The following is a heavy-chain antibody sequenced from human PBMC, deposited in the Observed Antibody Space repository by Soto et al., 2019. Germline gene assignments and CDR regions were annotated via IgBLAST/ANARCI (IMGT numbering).Heavy chain of an antibody. CDR3: AREHESSGYAGTFHH. Sequence: QVHLVESGGAVVQPGRSLGLSCAASGFTFSSYVMHWVRQAPGKGLEWVAAIAKDGSNKHYSDSVKDRFTISRDNSKSTLKLQMNNLRGEDTAVYHCAREHESSGYAGTFHHWGQGTLVTVAS. CDR2: IAKDGSNK. V-gene: IGHV3-30-3*01. J-gene: IGHJ1*01. CDR1: GFTFSSYV. D-gene: IGHD3-22*01.